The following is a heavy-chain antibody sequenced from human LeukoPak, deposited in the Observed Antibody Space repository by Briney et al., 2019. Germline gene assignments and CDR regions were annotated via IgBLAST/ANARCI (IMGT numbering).Heavy chain of an antibody. V-gene: IGHV1-18*01. CDR3: ARVVGLTGYSSSWYSGYYYYMDV. D-gene: IGHD6-13*01. Sequence: ASVKVSCKASGYTFTSYGISWVRQAPGQGLEWVGWISAYNGNTNYAQKLQGRVTMTTDTSTSTAYMELSSLRSEDTAVYYCARVVGLTGYSSSWYSGYYYYMDVWGKGTTVTVSS. J-gene: IGHJ6*03. CDR2: ISAYNGNT. CDR1: GYTFTSYG.